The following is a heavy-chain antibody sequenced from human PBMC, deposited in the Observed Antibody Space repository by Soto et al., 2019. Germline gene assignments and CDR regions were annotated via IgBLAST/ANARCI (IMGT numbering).Heavy chain of an antibody. J-gene: IGHJ4*02. D-gene: IGHD3-16*02. V-gene: IGHV3-30*15. CDR3: ARDRLRLGELSLIGYFDY. Sequence: QVQLVESGGSVVQPGRSLRLSCAASGFTFTSYAMHWVRQAPGKGLEWVAVISYDGINEYYADSVKCRFTISRDTSKTTLFLQMSILRVEDMAVYYCARDRLRLGELSLIGYFDYWGQGTLVTVSS. CDR1: GFTFTSYA. CDR2: ISYDGINE.